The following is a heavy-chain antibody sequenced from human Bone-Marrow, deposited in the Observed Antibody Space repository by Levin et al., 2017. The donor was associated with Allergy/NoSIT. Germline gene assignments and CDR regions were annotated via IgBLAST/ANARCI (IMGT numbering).Heavy chain of an antibody. D-gene: IGHD6-13*01. CDR1: GFTIHNNY. CDR2: IYSGGGT. J-gene: IGHJ4*02. CDR3: AARNIAWPQ. V-gene: IGHV3-53*01. Sequence: QTGGSLRLSCAVSGFTIHNNYMSWVRQAPGKGLEWVSLIYSGGGTYYADSVKGRFTISRDNSKNTLYLQMNSLRAEDTAVYYCAARNIAWPQWGQGSLVPVSS.